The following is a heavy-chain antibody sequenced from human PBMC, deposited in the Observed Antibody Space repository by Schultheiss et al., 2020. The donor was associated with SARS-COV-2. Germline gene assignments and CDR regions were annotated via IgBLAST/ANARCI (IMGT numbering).Heavy chain of an antibody. CDR2: IYYSGST. D-gene: IGHD4-11*01. Sequence: SETLSLTCTVSGGSVSSGSYYWSWIRQPPGKGLEWIGYIYYSGSTNYNPSLKSRVTISVDTSKNQFSLKLSSVTAADTAVYYCARPMGYSTSWFDPWGQGTLVTVSS. J-gene: IGHJ5*02. CDR1: GGSVSSGSYY. CDR3: ARPMGYSTSWFDP. V-gene: IGHV4-61*01.